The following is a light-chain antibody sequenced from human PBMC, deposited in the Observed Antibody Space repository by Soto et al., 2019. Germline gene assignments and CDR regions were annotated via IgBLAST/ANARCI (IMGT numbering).Light chain of an antibody. CDR1: QSVSSSY. CDR3: QQYGSSSWT. J-gene: IGKJ1*01. CDR2: AAS. V-gene: IGKV3-20*01. Sequence: EIVLTQSPGTLSLSPGERATLSGRASQSVSSSYLAWYQQKPGQAPRLLIYAASSRATGIPERFSGSGSGTDFTLTISRLEPEDFAVYYCQQYGSSSWTFGQGTTVEIK.